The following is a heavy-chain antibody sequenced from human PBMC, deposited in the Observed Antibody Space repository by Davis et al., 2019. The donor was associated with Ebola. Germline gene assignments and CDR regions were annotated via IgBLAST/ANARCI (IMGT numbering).Heavy chain of an antibody. CDR1: GFTFSSYS. D-gene: IGHD4-11*01. V-gene: IGHV3-48*02. J-gene: IGHJ5*02. CDR2: ISSSSSTV. Sequence: PGGSLRLSCAASGFTFSSYSMNWVRQAPGKGLEWVSYISSSSSTVYYADSVKGRFTISRDNAKNSLYLQMNSLRDEDTAVYYCARSSLQYANGMGWFDPWGQGTLVTVSS. CDR3: ARSSLQYANGMGWFDP.